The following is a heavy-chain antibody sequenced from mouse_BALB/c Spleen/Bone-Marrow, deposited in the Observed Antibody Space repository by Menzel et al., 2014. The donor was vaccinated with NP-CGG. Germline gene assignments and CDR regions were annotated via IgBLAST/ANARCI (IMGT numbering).Heavy chain of an antibody. CDR1: GFTFSSFG. Sequence: DVHLVESGGGLVQPGGSRKLSCAASGFTFSSFGMHWVRQAPEKGLEWVAYISSGSSTIYYADTVKGRFTTSRDNPKNTLFLQMTSLRSEDTAMYYCARGRPIYYGNLYAMDHWGQGTSVTVSS. D-gene: IGHD2-1*01. CDR2: ISSGSSTI. J-gene: IGHJ4*01. V-gene: IGHV5-17*02. CDR3: ARGRPIYYGNLYAMDH.